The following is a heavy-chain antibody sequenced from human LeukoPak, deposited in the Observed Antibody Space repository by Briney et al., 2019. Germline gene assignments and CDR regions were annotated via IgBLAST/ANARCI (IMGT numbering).Heavy chain of an antibody. CDR2: IIPILGIA. V-gene: IGHV1-69*04. CDR1: GGTFSSYA. CDR3: ARDSSSFAPIGY. Sequence: SVKVSCRASGGTFSSYAISWVRQAPGQGLEWMGRIIPILGIANYAQKFQGRVTITADKSTSTAYMELSSPRSEDTAVYYCARDSSSFAPIGYWGQGTLVTVSS. D-gene: IGHD6-13*01. J-gene: IGHJ4*02.